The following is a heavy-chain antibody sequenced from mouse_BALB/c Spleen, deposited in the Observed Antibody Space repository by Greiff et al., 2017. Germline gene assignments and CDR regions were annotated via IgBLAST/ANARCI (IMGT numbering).Heavy chain of an antibody. Sequence: QVQLKESGPGLVQPSQSLSITCTVSGFSLTSYGVHWVRQSPGKGLEWLGVIWSGGSTDYNAAFISRLSISKDNSKSQVFFKMNSLQANDTAIYYCATKKGFLDYWGQGTTLTVSS. CDR3: ATKKGFLDY. J-gene: IGHJ2*01. CDR1: GFSLTSYG. V-gene: IGHV2-2*02. CDR2: IWSGGST.